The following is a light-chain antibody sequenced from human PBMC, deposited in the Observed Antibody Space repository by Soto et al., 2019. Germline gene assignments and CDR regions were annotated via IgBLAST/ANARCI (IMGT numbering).Light chain of an antibody. Sequence: QSVLTQPPSASGAPGQRVTISCSGSRSNIGSQVVQWFQHLPGTAPKLLMQNNNERPSGVPDRFSGSKSGPSASLAITGLQSEDEGDSYCATWDDSLDGPVFGGGTKVTVL. J-gene: IGLJ2*01. V-gene: IGLV1-44*01. CDR2: NNN. CDR1: RSNIGSQV. CDR3: ATWDDSLDGPV.